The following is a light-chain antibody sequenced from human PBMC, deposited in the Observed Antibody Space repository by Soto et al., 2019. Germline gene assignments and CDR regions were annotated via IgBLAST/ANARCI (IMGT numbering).Light chain of an antibody. CDR1: QSITIE. V-gene: IGKV3-11*01. CDR3: QQRSTWPLT. J-gene: IGKJ5*01. Sequence: EIVLTQSPATLSSSEGERATLSFRASQSITIELAWYQQKPGQAPRLLHCDASNRATGIPARFSGNGSGPSFSLTISSLEPEDSAIYYGQQRSTWPLTFGRGTRVEIK. CDR2: DAS.